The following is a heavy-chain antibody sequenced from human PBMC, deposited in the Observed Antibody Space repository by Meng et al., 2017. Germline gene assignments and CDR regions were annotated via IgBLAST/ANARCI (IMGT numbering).Heavy chain of an antibody. Sequence: GGSLRLSCAASGFTFSSYAMHWVRQAPGKGLEWVAVISYDGSNKYYADSVKGRFTISRDNSKNTLYLQMNSLRAEDTAVYYCASIAQVGWYYYDSSGDPFDYWGQGTLVTVSS. CDR2: ISYDGSNK. J-gene: IGHJ4*02. CDR3: ASIAQVGWYYYDSSGDPFDY. D-gene: IGHD3-22*01. V-gene: IGHV3-30*04. CDR1: GFTFSSYA.